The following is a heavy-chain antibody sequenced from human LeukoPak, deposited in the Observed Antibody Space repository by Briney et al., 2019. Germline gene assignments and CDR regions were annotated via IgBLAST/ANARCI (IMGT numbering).Heavy chain of an antibody. CDR3: ARGSWELLDAFDI. D-gene: IGHD1-26*01. J-gene: IGHJ3*02. CDR1: GFTFSSYD. V-gene: IGHV3-13*01. Sequence: GGSLRLSCAASGFTFSSYDMHWVRQATGIGLEWVSAIGTAGDTYYPGSVKGRFTISRENAKNSLYLQMNSLRAGDTAVYYCARGSWELLDAFDIWGQGTMVTVSS. CDR2: IGTAGDT.